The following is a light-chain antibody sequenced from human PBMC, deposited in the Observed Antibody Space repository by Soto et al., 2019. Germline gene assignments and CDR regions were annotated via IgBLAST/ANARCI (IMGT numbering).Light chain of an antibody. J-gene: IGKJ5*01. CDR1: QSVSSY. Sequence: EIVLTQPPATLSLSPGERATPSCRASQSVSSYLAWYQQKPGQSPRLLIYDASNRATGVPARFSGSGSETDFTLTISSLEPEDFAVYYCQQRLHWPITFGQGTRLEIK. V-gene: IGKV3-11*01. CDR2: DAS. CDR3: QQRLHWPIT.